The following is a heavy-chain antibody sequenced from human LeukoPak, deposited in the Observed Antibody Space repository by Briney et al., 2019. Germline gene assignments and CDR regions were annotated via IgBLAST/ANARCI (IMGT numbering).Heavy chain of an antibody. CDR2: FDPEDGET. D-gene: IGHD6-19*01. CDR1: GYTLTELS. J-gene: IGHJ4*02. CDR3: ATASSGKQWLAIFDY. V-gene: IGHV1-24*01. Sequence: ASVNVSCKVSGYTLTELSMHWVRQAPGKGREWMGGFDPEDGETIYAQQFQGRVTMTEDASTDTAYMELSSLRSEDTAVYYCATASSGKQWLAIFDYWGQGTLVTVSS.